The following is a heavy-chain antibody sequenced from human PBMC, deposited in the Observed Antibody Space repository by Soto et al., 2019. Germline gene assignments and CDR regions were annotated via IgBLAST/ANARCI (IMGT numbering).Heavy chain of an antibody. CDR2: IFYSGST. V-gene: IGHV4-31*03. J-gene: IGHJ4*02. CDR1: GVSLTSGTYY. Sequence: QVQLQESGPGLVKPSQTLSLTCSVSGVSLTSGTYYWSWIRQHPGKGLEWIGYIFYSGSTDYNPVLKSRVNISVDTSKNQFSLKLSSVTAADTAVYYCASTEDFFDYWGQGTLVTVSS. CDR3: ASTEDFFDY.